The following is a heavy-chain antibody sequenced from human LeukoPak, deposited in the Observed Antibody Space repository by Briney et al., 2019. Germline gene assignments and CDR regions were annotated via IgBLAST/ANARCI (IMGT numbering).Heavy chain of an antibody. J-gene: IGHJ4*02. CDR3: AKEEDYDFWSGPKYY. CDR2: ISGSGGST. CDR1: GFTFSSYA. Sequence: GGSLRLSCAASGFTFSSYAMSWVRQAPGKGLEWVSAISGSGGSTYYADSVKGRFTIFRDNSKNTLYLQMNSLRAEDTAVYYCAKEEDYDFWSGPKYYWGQGTLVTVSS. D-gene: IGHD3-3*01. V-gene: IGHV3-23*01.